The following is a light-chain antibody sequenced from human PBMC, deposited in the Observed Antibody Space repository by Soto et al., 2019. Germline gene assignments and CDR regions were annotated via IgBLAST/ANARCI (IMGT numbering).Light chain of an antibody. Sequence: QSALTQPASVSGSPGQSITISCTATSSDVGGYNYVSWYQQHPGKAPKLMIYEVTNRPSGVSNRFSGSKSGNTASLTISGLQAEDEADYYCTSYTSRSTLVFGGGTKLTVL. J-gene: IGLJ3*02. CDR1: SSDVGGYNY. V-gene: IGLV2-14*01. CDR3: TSYTSRSTLV. CDR2: EVT.